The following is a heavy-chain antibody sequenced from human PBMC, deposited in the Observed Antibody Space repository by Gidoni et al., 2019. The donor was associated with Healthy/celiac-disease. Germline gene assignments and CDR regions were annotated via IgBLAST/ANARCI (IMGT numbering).Heavy chain of an antibody. D-gene: IGHD5-18*01. CDR1: GFPFDDYA. V-gene: IGHV3-9*01. J-gene: IGHJ4*02. Sequence: EVQLVASGGGLVQPGRSLRLSCAASGFPFDDYAMHWVRQAPGKGLEWVSGISWNSGSIGYADSVKGRFTIARDNAKNSLYLQMNSLRAEDTALYYCAKDAWGGYSYGYADYWGQGTLVTVSS. CDR3: AKDAWGGYSYGYADY. CDR2: ISWNSGSI.